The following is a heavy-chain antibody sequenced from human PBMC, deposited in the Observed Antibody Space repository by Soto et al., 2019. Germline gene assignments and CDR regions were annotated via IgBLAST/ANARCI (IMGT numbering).Heavy chain of an antibody. D-gene: IGHD2-2*01. Sequence: GESLKISYTGFGYTFTTFWISWVRQVPGEGLEWMGRIDPGDTYATYSPAFQGHVTISADKATSTAYLQWSSLKASDTAMYFCARIYCTTTTCDSWFDPWGQGTLVTVSS. V-gene: IGHV5-10-1*01. CDR2: IDPGDTYA. J-gene: IGHJ5*02. CDR1: GYTFTTFW. CDR3: ARIYCTTTTCDSWFDP.